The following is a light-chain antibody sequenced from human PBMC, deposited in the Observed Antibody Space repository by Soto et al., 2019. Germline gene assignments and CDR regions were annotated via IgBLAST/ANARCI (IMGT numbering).Light chain of an antibody. J-gene: IGKJ2*01. V-gene: IGKV4-1*01. Sequence: DIVMTQSPDSLAVSLGERATINCKSSQSVLYSSTNKNYLAWYQHKPGQPPKLLIYWASTRESGVPDRFSGSGSGTDFTLTISSLQAEDEAVYYCHQYYSPPYTFGQGTKLEIK. CDR2: WAS. CDR3: HQYYSPPYT. CDR1: QSVLYSSTNKNY.